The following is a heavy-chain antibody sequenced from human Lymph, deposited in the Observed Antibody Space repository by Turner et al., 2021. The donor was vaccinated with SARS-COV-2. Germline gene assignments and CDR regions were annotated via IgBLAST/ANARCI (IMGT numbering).Heavy chain of an antibody. D-gene: IGHD5-18*01. CDR3: ARVLWLRGMFDD. Sequence: QVQRVESGGGGVQPGRSLRLSCAASGFTFSSYTMHWVRRAPDKGLEWVAFISYDGSNKYYADSVKGRFTISRDNSKNTLYLQMNSLRAEDTAVYYCARVLWLRGMFDDWGQGTLVTVSS. CDR2: ISYDGSNK. CDR1: GFTFSSYT. J-gene: IGHJ4*02. V-gene: IGHV3-30-3*01.